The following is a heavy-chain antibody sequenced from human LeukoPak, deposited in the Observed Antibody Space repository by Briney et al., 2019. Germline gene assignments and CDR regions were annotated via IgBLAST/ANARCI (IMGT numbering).Heavy chain of an antibody. Sequence: PGGSLRLSCAASGFTFSSYSMNWVRQAPGKGLEWVSSISSSSSYIYYADSVKGRFTISRDNAKNSLYLQMNSLRAEDTAVYYCARDMVRGVTTTVNWFDPWGQGTLVTVSS. CDR1: GFTFSSYS. CDR2: ISSSSSYI. CDR3: ARDMVRGVTTTVNWFDP. J-gene: IGHJ5*02. V-gene: IGHV3-21*01. D-gene: IGHD3-10*01.